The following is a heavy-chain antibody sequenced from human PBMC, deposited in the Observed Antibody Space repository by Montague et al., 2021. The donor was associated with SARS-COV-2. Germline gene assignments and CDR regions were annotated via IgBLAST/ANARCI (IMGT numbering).Heavy chain of an antibody. Sequence: SLRLSCAASGFTFSQYDMHWVRQVTGKGLEWVSGIGKAGDTHYPGTVKGRFTISREDAKNSLYLQMNSLRAGDTAVCYCGRGVRYFGSGGWSFYYYGVDVWGQGTTVTVSS. V-gene: IGHV3-13*01. J-gene: IGHJ6*02. CDR1: GFTFSQYD. CDR2: IGKAGDT. D-gene: IGHD3-10*01. CDR3: GRGVRYFGSGGWSFYYYGVDV.